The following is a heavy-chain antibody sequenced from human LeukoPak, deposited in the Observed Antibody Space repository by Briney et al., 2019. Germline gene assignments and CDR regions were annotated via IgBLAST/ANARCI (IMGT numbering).Heavy chain of an antibody. Sequence: SETLSLTCAVYGGSFSGYYWSWIRQPPGKGLEWIGEINHSGSTNYNPSLKSRVTISVDTSKNQFSLKLSSETAADTAVYYCARGSVVVPAAIRYSNPRGYYMDVWGKGTTVTVSS. CDR2: INHSGST. V-gene: IGHV4-34*01. CDR3: ARGSVVVPAAIRYSNPRGYYMDV. D-gene: IGHD2-2*02. CDR1: GGSFSGYY. J-gene: IGHJ6*03.